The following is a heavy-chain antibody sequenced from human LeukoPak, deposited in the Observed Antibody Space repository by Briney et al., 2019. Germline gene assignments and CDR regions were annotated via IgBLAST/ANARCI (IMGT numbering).Heavy chain of an antibody. D-gene: IGHD3-22*01. V-gene: IGHV3-11*01. CDR3: ARDPVVVLTSDADS. CDR1: GFTFSDYY. J-gene: IGHJ4*02. Sequence: PGGSLRLSCAASGFTFSDYYMSWIRQAPGKGLEWISYISSTGNTIYYADSVKGRFTISRDNAKNSLYLQMNSLRAEDTAVYYCARDPVVVLTSDADSWGQGTLVTVSS. CDR2: ISSTGNTI.